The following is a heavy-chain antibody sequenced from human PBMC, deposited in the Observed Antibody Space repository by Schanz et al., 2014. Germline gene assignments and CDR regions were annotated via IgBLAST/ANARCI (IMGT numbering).Heavy chain of an antibody. CDR3: ARELCSSTTCYVRYDP. CDR2: INPDSGDT. D-gene: IGHD2-2*01. V-gene: IGHV1-2*02. CDR1: GYTFVGYY. Sequence: QVQLVQSGPEVKKPGASVRVSCQASGYTFVGYYIHWLRQAPGQGLEWMGWINPDSGDTNYVQNFQGRVTMTRDTSITTAYMDLSRLTSDDTAVYYCARELCSSTTCYVRYDPWGQGTLVTVSS. J-gene: IGHJ5*02.